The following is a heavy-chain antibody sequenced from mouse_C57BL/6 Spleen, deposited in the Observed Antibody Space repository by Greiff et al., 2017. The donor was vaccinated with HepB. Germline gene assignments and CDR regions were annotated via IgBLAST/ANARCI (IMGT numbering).Heavy chain of an antibody. CDR1: GYTFTDYY. D-gene: IGHD2-2*01. Sequence: VQLQQSGPELVKPGASVKISCKASGYTFTDYYMNWVKQSHGKSLEWIGDINPNNGGTSYNQKFKGKATLTVDKSSSTAYMELRSLTSEDSAVYYCARTPSTMVTTGFAYWGQGTLVTVSA. V-gene: IGHV1-26*01. CDR3: ARTPSTMVTTGFAY. CDR2: INPNNGGT. J-gene: IGHJ3*01.